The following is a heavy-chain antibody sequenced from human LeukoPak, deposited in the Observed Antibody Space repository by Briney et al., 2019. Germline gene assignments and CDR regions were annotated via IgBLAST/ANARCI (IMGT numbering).Heavy chain of an antibody. V-gene: IGHV4-59*08. J-gene: IGHJ2*01. CDR1: GGSISSYY. D-gene: IGHD6-25*01. Sequence: PSETLSLTCTVSGGSISSYYWGWSRQPPGKGLEWIGYIYYSGSTNYNPSLKSRVTISVDTSKNQFSLKLSSVTAADTAVYYCARQGGGFWYFDLWGRGTLVTVSS. CDR3: ARQGGGFWYFDL. CDR2: IYYSGST.